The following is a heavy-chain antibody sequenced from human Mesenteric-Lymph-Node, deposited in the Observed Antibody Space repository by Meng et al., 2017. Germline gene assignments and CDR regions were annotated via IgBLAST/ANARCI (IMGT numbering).Heavy chain of an antibody. Sequence: VEVVQAGLVLKRPGASRKVSCKASGYPFPSYAMNWVRQAPGQGLEWMGLINTNTGNPTYAQGFTGRFVFSLDTSVSTAYLQISSLKAADTAVYYCARLYCSGGSCYTIDYWGQGTLVTVSS. CDR2: INTNTGNP. CDR3: ARLYCSGGSCYTIDY. D-gene: IGHD2-15*01. V-gene: IGHV7-4-1*02. CDR1: GYPFPSYA. J-gene: IGHJ4*02.